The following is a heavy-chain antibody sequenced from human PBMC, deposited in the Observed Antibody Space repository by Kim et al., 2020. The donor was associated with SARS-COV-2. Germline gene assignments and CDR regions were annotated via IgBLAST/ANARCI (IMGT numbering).Heavy chain of an antibody. D-gene: IGHD3-22*01. CDR1: GGSISSSSYY. CDR2: IYYSGST. CDR3: ARLTYYYDSSAPRGDAFDI. V-gene: IGHV4-39*01. Sequence: SETLSLTCTVPGGSISSSSYYWGWIRQPPGKGLEWIGSIYYSGSTYYNPSLKSRVTISVDTSKNQFSLKLSSVTAADTAVYYCARLTYYYDSSAPRGDAFDIWGQGTMVTVSS. J-gene: IGHJ3*02.